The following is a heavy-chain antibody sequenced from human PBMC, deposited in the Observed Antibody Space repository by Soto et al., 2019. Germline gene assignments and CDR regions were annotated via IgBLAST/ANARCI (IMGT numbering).Heavy chain of an antibody. D-gene: IGHD6-19*01. CDR1: GFTFSSYW. Sequence: EVQLVESGGGLVQPGGSLRLSCAASGFTFSSYWMSWVRQAPGKGLEWVANIKQYGSEKYYVDSVKGRFTITRDNAKNSLYLQMNSLRAEDTAVYYCARVLGGWYSGAFDIWGQGTMVTVSS. CDR3: ARVLGGWYSGAFDI. CDR2: IKQYGSEK. V-gene: IGHV3-7*05. J-gene: IGHJ3*02.